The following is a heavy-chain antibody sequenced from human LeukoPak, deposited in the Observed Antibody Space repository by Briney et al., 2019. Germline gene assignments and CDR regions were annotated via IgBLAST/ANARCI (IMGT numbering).Heavy chain of an antibody. J-gene: IGHJ3*02. CDR3: ARDADEYCSSTTCRGGSFDI. V-gene: IGHV3-33*01. Sequence: GRSLRLSCAASGFTFSSYGMHWVRQAPGKGLEWVAVIWYDGSNKYYADSVKGRFTISRDNSKNTLYLQMNSLRAEDAAVYYCARDADEYCSSTTCRGGSFDIWGQGTMVTVSS. D-gene: IGHD2-2*01. CDR1: GFTFSSYG. CDR2: IWYDGSNK.